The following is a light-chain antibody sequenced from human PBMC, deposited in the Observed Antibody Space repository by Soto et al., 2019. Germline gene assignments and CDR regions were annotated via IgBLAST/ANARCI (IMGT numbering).Light chain of an antibody. CDR1: QSVSSNF. CDR3: QQYGSSPAT. V-gene: IGKV3-20*01. J-gene: IGKJ1*01. Sequence: ESVLRQSPGTLSLSPGERATLSCRASQSVSSNFLAWYQQRPAQAPRLLIHGASTRATGITDRFSGSVSGTDFTLTISGLEPEDFAVYYCQQYGSSPATFGQGTKVDIK. CDR2: GAS.